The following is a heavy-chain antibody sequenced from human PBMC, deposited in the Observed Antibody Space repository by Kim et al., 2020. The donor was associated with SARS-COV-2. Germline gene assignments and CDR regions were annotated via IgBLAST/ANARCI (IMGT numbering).Heavy chain of an antibody. J-gene: IGHJ3*01. Sequence: KKAERFQGRVTMTRDTSISTVYMELSRLKSDDTAVYYCARGANTLSAFDLWGQGTMVTVSS. CDR3: ARGANTLSAFDL. V-gene: IGHV1-2*02.